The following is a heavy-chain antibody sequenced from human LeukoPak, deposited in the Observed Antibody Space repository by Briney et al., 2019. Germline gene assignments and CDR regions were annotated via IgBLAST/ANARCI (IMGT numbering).Heavy chain of an antibody. D-gene: IGHD5-18*01. Sequence: PSQTLSLTCTVSGGSISSGSYYWGWIRQPPGKGLEWIGSIYYSGSTYYNPSLKSRVTISVDTSKNQFSLKLSSVTAADTAVYYCARLEGIQLWLYYYMDVWGKGTTVTVSS. CDR2: IYYSGST. CDR1: GGSISSGSYY. J-gene: IGHJ6*03. CDR3: ARLEGIQLWLYYYMDV. V-gene: IGHV4-39*01.